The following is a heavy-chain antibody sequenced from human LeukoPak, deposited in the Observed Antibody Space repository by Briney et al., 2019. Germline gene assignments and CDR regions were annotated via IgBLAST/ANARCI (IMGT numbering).Heavy chain of an antibody. V-gene: IGHV4-59*01. CDR3: ASSYMGMTTINFDS. CDR2: IYYTGST. CDR1: GGSMFSDY. J-gene: IGHJ4*02. D-gene: IGHD3-9*01. Sequence: SETLSLTCSVSGGSMFSDYWSWIRQPPGKGLEWVGYIYYTGSTNYNPSLKSRVTISLDTSKKQFSLKLSSVTAADTAVYYCASSYMGMTTINFDSWGQGTLVTVSS.